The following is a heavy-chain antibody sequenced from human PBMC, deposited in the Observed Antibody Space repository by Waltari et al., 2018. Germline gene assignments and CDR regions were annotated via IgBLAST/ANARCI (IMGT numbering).Heavy chain of an antibody. CDR1: GYTFTSYY. CDR2: ISPSRGTS. CDR3: ARDASTVGATTLQY. D-gene: IGHD1-26*01. J-gene: IGHJ4*02. Sequence: QVQLVQSGPEVKMPGASVKVSCKTSGYTFTSYYIHWVRQAPGQGLEWMGIISPSRGTSTYAQGFQGRVTLTRDMSTGTVSMELSSLRSEDTAVYYCARDASTVGATTLQYWGQGTLVTVSS. V-gene: IGHV1-46*01.